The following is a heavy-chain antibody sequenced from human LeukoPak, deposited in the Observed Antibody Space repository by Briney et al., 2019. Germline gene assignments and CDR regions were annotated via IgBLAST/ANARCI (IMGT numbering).Heavy chain of an antibody. V-gene: IGHV3-33*01. CDR3: ARQAELDIVVVVAATGYFDY. CDR2: IWCDGSNK. Sequence: PGGSLRLSCAASGFTFSSYGMHWVRQAPGKGLEWVAVIWCDGSNKYYADSVKGRFTISRDNSKNTLYLQMNSLRAEDTAVYYCARQAELDIVVVVAATGYFDYWGQGTLVTVSS. D-gene: IGHD2-15*01. CDR1: GFTFSSYG. J-gene: IGHJ4*02.